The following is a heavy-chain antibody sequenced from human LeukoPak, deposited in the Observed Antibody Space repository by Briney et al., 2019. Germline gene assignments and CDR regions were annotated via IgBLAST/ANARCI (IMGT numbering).Heavy chain of an antibody. V-gene: IGHV1-8*01. CDR1: GYTFTSYD. CDR2: MNPNSGNS. CDR3: ARGKRHGTTGTTDASGPNWFDP. D-gene: IGHD1-1*01. J-gene: IGHJ5*02. Sequence: EASVKVSCKASGYTFTSYDINWVRQATGQGLEWMGWMNPNSGNSGYAQKFQGRVTMTRNTSISTAYMELSSLRSEDTAVYYCARGKRHGTTGTTDASGPNWFDPWGQGTLVTVSS.